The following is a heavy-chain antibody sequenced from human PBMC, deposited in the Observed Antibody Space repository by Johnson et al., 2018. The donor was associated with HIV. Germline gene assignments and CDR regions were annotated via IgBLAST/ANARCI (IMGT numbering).Heavy chain of an antibody. CDR2: IYSGVNT. CDR1: GFTVMSNY. D-gene: IGHD3-9*01. J-gene: IGHJ3*02. CDR3: AREGLGDILTGLAFDI. Sequence: VQLVESGGGLVQPGGSLRLSCAVSGFTVMSNYMSWVRLSPGRGLAWVSVIYSGVNTYYADSVKGRFNIPRDNSRNTLYLQMNSLRVEDTAVYYCAREGLGDILTGLAFDIWGHGTMVTVSS. V-gene: IGHV3-66*02.